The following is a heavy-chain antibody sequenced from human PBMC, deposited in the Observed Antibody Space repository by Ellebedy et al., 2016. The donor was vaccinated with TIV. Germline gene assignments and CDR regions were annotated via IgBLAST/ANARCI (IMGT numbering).Heavy chain of an antibody. D-gene: IGHD3-22*01. CDR1: GFTFSSYW. Sequence: PGGSLRLSCAASGFTFSSYWMYWVRHTPGKGLVLVSRIRPDSSSTSYADSVKGRFTISRDNAKNTLYLQMNTLRADDTAVYYCARAERGSGYYPEYLQYWGQGTLVTVSS. CDR3: ARAERGSGYYPEYLQY. CDR2: IRPDSSST. V-gene: IGHV3-74*01. J-gene: IGHJ1*01.